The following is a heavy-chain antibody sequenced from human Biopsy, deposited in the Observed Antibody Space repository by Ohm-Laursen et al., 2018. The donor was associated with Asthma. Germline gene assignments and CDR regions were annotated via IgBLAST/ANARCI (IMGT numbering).Heavy chain of an antibody. CDR1: GDSITSGGCC. D-gene: IGHD3-22*01. CDR2: IHHSGTS. V-gene: IGHV4-31*03. J-gene: IGHJ4*02. CDR3: ARIPRRSGSYFVDY. Sequence: TLSLTCTVSGDSITSGGCCWNWIRQHPGKGLEWIGYIHHSGTSYFNPSLKSRVSFSRDTSKNQFSLRLSSVTAAGTAMYYCARIPRRSGSYFVDYWGQGTLATVSS.